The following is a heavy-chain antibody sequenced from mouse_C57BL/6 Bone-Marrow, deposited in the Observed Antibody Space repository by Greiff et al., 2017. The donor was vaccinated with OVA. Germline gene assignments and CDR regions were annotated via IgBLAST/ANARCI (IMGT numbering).Heavy chain of an antibody. CDR3: ARDYYGPAWFAY. CDR2: ISSGSSTI. V-gene: IGHV5-17*01. CDR1: GFTFSDYG. D-gene: IGHD1-2*01. J-gene: IGHJ3*01. Sequence: EVQRVESGGGLVKPGGSLKLSCAASGFTFSDYGMHWVRQAPEKGLEWVAYISSGSSTIYYADTVKDRFTISGDNAKNTLFLQMTSLRSEDTAMYYCARDYYGPAWFAYWGQGTLVTVSA.